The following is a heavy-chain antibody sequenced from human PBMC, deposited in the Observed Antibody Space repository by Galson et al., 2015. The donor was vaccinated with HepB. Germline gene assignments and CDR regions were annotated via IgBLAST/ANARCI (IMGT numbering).Heavy chain of an antibody. CDR2: IIPIFGTA. CDR1: GGTFSSYA. J-gene: IGHJ6*02. V-gene: IGHV1-69*13. Sequence: SVKVSCKASGGTFSSYAISWVRQAPGQGLEWMGGIIPIFGTANYAQKFQGRVTITADESTSTAYMELSSLRSEDTAVYYCARDKRDYYGSGVDVWGQGTTVTVSS. CDR3: ARDKRDYYGSGVDV. D-gene: IGHD3-10*01.